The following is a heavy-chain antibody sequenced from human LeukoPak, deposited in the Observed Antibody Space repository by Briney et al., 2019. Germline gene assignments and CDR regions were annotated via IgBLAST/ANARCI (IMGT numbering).Heavy chain of an antibody. V-gene: IGHV3-21*01. Sequence: GGSLRLSCAASGFTFSSYSMSWVRQAPGKGLEWVSPISSSSSYIYYADSVRGRFTISRDNAKNSLYLQMNSLRAEDTAVYYCARDIRDTQHDYERWYFDYWGQGTLVTVSS. J-gene: IGHJ4*02. CDR1: GFTFSSYS. D-gene: IGHD4-17*01. CDR3: ARDIRDTQHDYERWYFDY. CDR2: ISSSSSYI.